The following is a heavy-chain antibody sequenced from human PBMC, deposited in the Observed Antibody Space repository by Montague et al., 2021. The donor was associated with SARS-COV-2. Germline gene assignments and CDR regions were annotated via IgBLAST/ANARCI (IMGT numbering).Heavy chain of an antibody. CDR2: NDYVGNS. J-gene: IGHJ3*01. Sequence: SETLSLTCTVSGGSISNRNYYWGRERQPHGKGLEWKGSNDYVGNSFHYLRLRSRVAISLDKTKSQLSLRLRSVTTTDTSVFYCVRGRRGTVFPFSPGAFDFWGQGTTVTVSS. CDR3: VRGRRGTVFPFSPGAFDF. V-gene: IGHV4-39*01. CDR1: GGSISNRNYY. D-gene: IGHD1-7*01.